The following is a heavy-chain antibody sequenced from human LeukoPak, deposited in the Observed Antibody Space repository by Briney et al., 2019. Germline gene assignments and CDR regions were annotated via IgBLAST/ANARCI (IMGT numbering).Heavy chain of an antibody. Sequence: SETLTLTCTVSGGSFSSYYWLWIRQPPGKGLEWVEHIYYSASTNYNPSLRSRVTIPVDTSKNQFSLKLSSVTAADTAVYYCARGGNYGDYDGYFDYWGQGTLVTVSS. CDR3: ARGGNYGDYDGYFDY. V-gene: IGHV4-59*08. D-gene: IGHD4-17*01. CDR1: GGSFSSYY. CDR2: IYYSAST. J-gene: IGHJ4*02.